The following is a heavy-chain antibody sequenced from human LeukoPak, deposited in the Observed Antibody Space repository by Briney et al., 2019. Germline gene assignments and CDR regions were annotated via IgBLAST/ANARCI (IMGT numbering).Heavy chain of an antibody. Sequence: GGSLRLSCAASGFTFSSYAMSWVRQAPGKGLEWVSSISSTNSNMYYADSVKGRFTISRDNAKNSLYLQMNSLRAEDAAVYYCARGPTTDYWGQGTLVTVSS. CDR1: GFTFSSYA. CDR2: ISSTNSNM. J-gene: IGHJ4*02. CDR3: ARGPTTDY. V-gene: IGHV3-21*01. D-gene: IGHD1-14*01.